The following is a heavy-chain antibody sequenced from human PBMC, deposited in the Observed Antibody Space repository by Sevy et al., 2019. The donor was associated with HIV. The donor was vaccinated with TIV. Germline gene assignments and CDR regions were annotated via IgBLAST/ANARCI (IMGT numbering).Heavy chain of an antibody. J-gene: IGHJ4*02. D-gene: IGHD2-15*01. CDR2: ISYDGSNK. V-gene: IGHV3-30-3*01. CDR3: ARDSVRPLPRYYFDY. CDR1: GFTFSSYA. Sequence: GGSLRLSCAASGFTFSSYAMHWVRQAPGKGLEWVAVISYDGSNKYYADSVKGRFTISRDNSKNTLYLQMNSLRAEDTAVYYCARDSVRPLPRYYFDYWGQGTRVTVSS.